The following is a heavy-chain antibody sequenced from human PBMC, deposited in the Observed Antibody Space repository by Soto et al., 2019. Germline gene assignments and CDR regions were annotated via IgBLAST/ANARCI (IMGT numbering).Heavy chain of an antibody. D-gene: IGHD5-12*01. CDR2: IDPSDSYT. CDR1: RYSFTSYW. Sequence: GESLKISCKCSRYSFTSYWISWMRQMPGKGLEWMGRIDPSDSYTNYSPSFQGHVTISADKSISTAYLQWSSLKASDTAMYYCARSRDGYNLYYYYGMDVWGQGTTVTVSS. J-gene: IGHJ6*02. V-gene: IGHV5-10-1*01. CDR3: ARSRDGYNLYYYYGMDV.